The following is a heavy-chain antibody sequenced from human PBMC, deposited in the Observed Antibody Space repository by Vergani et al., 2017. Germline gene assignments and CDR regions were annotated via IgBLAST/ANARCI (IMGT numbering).Heavy chain of an antibody. V-gene: IGHV1-8*03. D-gene: IGHD3-10*01. Sequence: QVQLVQSGAEVKKPGASVKVSCKASGYTFTSYDINWVRQATGQGLEWMGWMNPNSGNTGYAQKFQGRVTITRNTSISTAYMELSSLRSEDTAVYYCARGSGRITMVRGVIKYYYYYGMDVWGQXA. CDR3: ARGSGRITMVRGVIKYYYYYGMDV. CDR1: GYTFTSYD. CDR2: MNPNSGNT. J-gene: IGHJ6*02.